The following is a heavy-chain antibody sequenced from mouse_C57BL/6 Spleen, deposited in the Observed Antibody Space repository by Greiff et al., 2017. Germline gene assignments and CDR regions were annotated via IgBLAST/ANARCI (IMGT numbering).Heavy chain of an antibody. V-gene: IGHV1-61*01. CDR3: ARYYGSSYAMDY. D-gene: IGHD1-1*01. J-gene: IGHJ4*01. CDR2: IYPSDSET. Sequence: QVQLQQPGAELVRPGSSVKLSCKASGYTFTSYWMDWVKQRPGQGLEWIGNIYPSDSETHYNQKFKDKATLTVDKSSSTAYMQLSSLPSEDSAVYYCARYYGSSYAMDYWGQGTSVTVSS. CDR1: GYTFTSYW.